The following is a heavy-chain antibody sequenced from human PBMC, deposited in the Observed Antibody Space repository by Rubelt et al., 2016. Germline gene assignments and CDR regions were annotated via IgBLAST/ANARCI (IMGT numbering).Heavy chain of an antibody. CDR3: ARRQWVWYFDL. Sequence: QVQLQQWGAGLLTPSETLSLTCAVSGESLSGYYGHWIRQPHGKGLEWIWEVSHIGSTTYKPSLKSRYHISMDTSNTQFSLNLRTVTAAYTAVYYCARRQWVWYFDLWGRGTLVTVSS. D-gene: IGHD2-8*01. CDR2: VSHIGST. CDR1: GESLSGYY. J-gene: IGHJ2*01. V-gene: IGHV4-34*01.